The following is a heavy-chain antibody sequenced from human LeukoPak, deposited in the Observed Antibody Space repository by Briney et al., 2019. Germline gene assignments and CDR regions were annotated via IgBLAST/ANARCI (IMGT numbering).Heavy chain of an antibody. CDR2: IDSDGSST. D-gene: IGHD5-18*01. CDR3: ARVGVGYPLG. V-gene: IGHV3-74*01. Sequence: GGSLRLSCAASGFTFSSYWMHWVRQAPGKGLVWVSCIDSDGSSTSYADSVKGRFTISRDNAKNSLYLQMNSLRAEDTAIYYCARVGVGYPLGWGQGTLVTVSS. CDR1: GFTFSSYW. J-gene: IGHJ4*02.